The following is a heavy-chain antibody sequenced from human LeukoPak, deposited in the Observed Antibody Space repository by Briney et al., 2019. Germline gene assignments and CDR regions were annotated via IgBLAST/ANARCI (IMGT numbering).Heavy chain of an antibody. D-gene: IGHD3-22*01. CDR2: IYHSGST. Sequence: SQTLSLTCTVSGGSISRGGYYWSWIRQPPGKGLEGIGYIYHSGSTYYNPSLKSRVTISVDRSKNQFSLKLSSVTAADTAVYYCARVNQEDYYDSSGYYSPFDFWGQGTLVTVSS. CDR3: ARVNQEDYYDSSGYYSPFDF. J-gene: IGHJ4*02. V-gene: IGHV4-30-2*01. CDR1: GGSISRGGYY.